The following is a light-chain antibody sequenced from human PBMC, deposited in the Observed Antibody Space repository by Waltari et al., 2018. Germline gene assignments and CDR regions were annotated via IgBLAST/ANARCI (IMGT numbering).Light chain of an antibody. CDR3: QHYVSLPVT. CDR1: QSVSRA. J-gene: IGKJ1*01. V-gene: IGKV3-20*01. CDR2: GAS. Sequence: EIVLTQSPGTLSLSPGERATLSCRASQSVSRALAWYQQNPGQAPRLLIYGASNRATGMPDRFSGGGSGTDFRLIISRLEPEDFGVYYCQHYVSLPVTFGQGTKVEIK.